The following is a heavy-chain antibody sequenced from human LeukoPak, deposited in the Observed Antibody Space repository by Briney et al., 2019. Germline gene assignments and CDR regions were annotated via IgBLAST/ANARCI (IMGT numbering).Heavy chain of an antibody. J-gene: IGHJ4*02. CDR1: GFTFSSYA. CDR3: AKDGGSYYGEGPDY. V-gene: IGHV3-23*01. CDR2: ISDSGGST. Sequence: PGGSLRLSCAASGFTFSSYAMSWVRQAPGKGLEWVSAISDSGGSTYYADSVKGRFTISRDNSKNTLYLQMNSLRAEDTAVYYCAKDGGSYYGEGPDYWGQGTLVTVSS. D-gene: IGHD1-26*01.